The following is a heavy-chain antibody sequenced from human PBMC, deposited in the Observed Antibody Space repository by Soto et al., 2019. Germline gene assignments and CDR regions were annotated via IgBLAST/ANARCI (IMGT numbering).Heavy chain of an antibody. Sequence: VQLSCQTSGGRFSNYAIICVLQAPGQGLEWMGGITPIFGTANYAQRFQGRVTITADESTSTAYMELSSLRSEDTAVYYCARGWSYDILTGYSYWGQGTLVTVSS. CDR1: GGRFSNYA. V-gene: IGHV1-69*13. J-gene: IGHJ4*02. CDR3: ARGWSYDILTGYSY. D-gene: IGHD3-9*01. CDR2: ITPIFGTA.